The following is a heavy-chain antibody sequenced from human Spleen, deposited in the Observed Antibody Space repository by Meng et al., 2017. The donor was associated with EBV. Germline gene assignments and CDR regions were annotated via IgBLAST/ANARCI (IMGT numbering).Heavy chain of an antibody. D-gene: IGHD2-2*01. CDR2: INTYNANT. CDR1: CYTFTSYC. Sequence: QVQLVRAWAGAKMPGAQVKVSCKASCYTFTSYCISWVRQAPGQGLEWMGWINTYNANTNYAQKLQGRVTMTTDTSTSTAYMELRSLRSDDTAVYFCARWTKCVRNTCDAAPLDYWGQGTLVTVSS. V-gene: IGHV1-18*01. J-gene: IGHJ4*02. CDR3: ARWTKCVRNTCDAAPLDY.